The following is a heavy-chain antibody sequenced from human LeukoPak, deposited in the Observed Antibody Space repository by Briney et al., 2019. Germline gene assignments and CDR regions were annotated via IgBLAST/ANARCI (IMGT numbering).Heavy chain of an antibody. CDR1: GFTFSNYW. D-gene: IGHD2-2*01. Sequence: PGGSLRLSCATSGFTFSNYWMSWVRRAPGKGLEWVANIKQDGSQIFYVDSVKGRFTISRDTAKNSLSLQMNSLRAEDTAVYYCAREYCSGTSCYGYFDYWGQGTLVTVSS. CDR2: IKQDGSQI. V-gene: IGHV3-7*01. J-gene: IGHJ4*02. CDR3: AREYCSGTSCYGYFDY.